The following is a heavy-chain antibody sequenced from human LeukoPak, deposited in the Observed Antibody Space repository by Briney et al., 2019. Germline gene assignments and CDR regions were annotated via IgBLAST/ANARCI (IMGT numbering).Heavy chain of an antibody. Sequence: GGSLRLSCAASGFTFSSYAMIWVRKAPGKGLEWVSAISGSGGSTYYADSVKGRFTISRDNSKNTLYLQMNSLRAEDTAVYYCAKQYGSGSYAYYYYYYYMDVWGKGTTVTVSS. CDR1: GFTFSSYA. CDR3: AKQYGSGSYAYYYYYYYMDV. J-gene: IGHJ6*03. V-gene: IGHV3-23*01. D-gene: IGHD3-10*01. CDR2: ISGSGGST.